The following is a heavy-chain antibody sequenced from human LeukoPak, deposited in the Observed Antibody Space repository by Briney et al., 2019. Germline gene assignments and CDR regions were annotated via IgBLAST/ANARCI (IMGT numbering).Heavy chain of an antibody. J-gene: IGHJ4*02. CDR1: GFIFNNCA. Sequence: GGSLRLSCAASGFIFNNCALSWVRRAPGKGLEWVSTIGDSGATYYADSAKGRFTISRDNSKNTLYLQMNSLRSEDTAVYYCATDSSNSWFDYWGQGTLVTVSS. CDR3: ATDSSNSWFDY. CDR2: IGDSGAT. V-gene: IGHV3-23*01. D-gene: IGHD2-2*01.